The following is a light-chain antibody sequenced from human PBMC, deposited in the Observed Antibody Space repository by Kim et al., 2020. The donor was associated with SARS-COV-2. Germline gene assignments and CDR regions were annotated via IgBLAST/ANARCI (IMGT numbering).Light chain of an antibody. V-gene: IGLV1-44*01. J-gene: IGLJ2*01. CDR2: SNN. CDR1: SSNIGSNT. Sequence: GHAVTISCSGSSSNIGSNTVNWYQQQPGTAPKPLIYSNNRRPSGSPDRCSGSKSGTSASLAISGLQSEDEADYYCEGWDDSLNGVVFGGGTQLTVL. CDR3: EGWDDSLNGVV.